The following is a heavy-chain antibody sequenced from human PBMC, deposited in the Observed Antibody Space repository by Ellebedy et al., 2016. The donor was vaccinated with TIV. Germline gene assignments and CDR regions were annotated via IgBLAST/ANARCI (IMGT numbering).Heavy chain of an antibody. D-gene: IGHD3/OR15-3a*01. CDR1: GDSISSSTSY. V-gene: IGHV4-39*01. Sequence: SETLSLTCTVSGDSISSSTSYWGWIRQPPGKGLEWIGTIYSTGSTYYSPSLKSRLTISVATSKNQFSLRLSSVTAADTAVYYCARNLVIFTFDKWYFDLWGRGTLVTVSS. CDR2: IYSTGST. J-gene: IGHJ2*01. CDR3: ARNLVIFTFDKWYFDL.